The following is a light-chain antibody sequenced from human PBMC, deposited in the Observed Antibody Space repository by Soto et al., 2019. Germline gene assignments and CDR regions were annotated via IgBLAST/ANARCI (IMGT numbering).Light chain of an antibody. V-gene: IGKV1-9*01. J-gene: IGKJ3*01. CDR1: QGISSY. CDR2: AAS. CDR3: QQLNSYPRT. Sequence: IHLTQSPSSLSASVGDRVTIRCRASQGISSYLAWYQQKPGKAPKLLIYAASTLQSGVPSRFSGSGSGTDFTLTISTLQPEDFATYFCQQLNSYPRTFGPGTKVDIK.